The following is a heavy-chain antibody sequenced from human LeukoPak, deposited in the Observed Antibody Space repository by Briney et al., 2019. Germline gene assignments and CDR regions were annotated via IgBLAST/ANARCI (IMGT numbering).Heavy chain of an antibody. D-gene: IGHD3-3*01. CDR2: IIPIFGTA. CDR3: ARISRSGWSGYFYNWFDP. Sequence: GASVKVSCKASGGTFSSYAISWVRQAPGQGLEWMGGIIPIFGTANYAQKFQGRVTITADESTSTAYMELSSLRSEDTAVYYCARISRSGWSGYFYNWFDPWGQGTLVTVSS. CDR1: GGTFSSYA. V-gene: IGHV1-69*13. J-gene: IGHJ5*02.